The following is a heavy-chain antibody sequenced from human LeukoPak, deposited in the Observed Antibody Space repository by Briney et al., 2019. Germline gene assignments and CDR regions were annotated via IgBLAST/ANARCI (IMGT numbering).Heavy chain of an antibody. J-gene: IGHJ4*02. CDR1: GGSISSGGYS. Sequence: SQTLSLTCAVSGGSISSGGYSWSWIRQPPGKGLEWIGYIYHSGSTYYNPSLKSRVTISVDRSKNQFSLKLGSVTAADTAVYYCARVGSGSYGFHFDYWGQGTLVTVSS. V-gene: IGHV4-30-2*01. CDR2: IYHSGST. D-gene: IGHD3-10*01. CDR3: ARVGSGSYGFHFDY.